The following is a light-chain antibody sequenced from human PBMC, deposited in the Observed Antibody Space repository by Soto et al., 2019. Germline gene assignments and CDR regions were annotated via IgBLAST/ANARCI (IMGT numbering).Light chain of an antibody. CDR2: EVS. V-gene: IGLV2-14*01. Sequence: QSALTRPASVSGSAGQSITIACTGTRSDVGGYNYVSWYQQHPGKAPKLIIYEVSYRPSGISNRFSGSKSGNTASLTISGLQAEDEADYYCSSYISSITYVFGTGTKVTV. CDR3: SSYISSITYV. CDR1: RSDVGGYNY. J-gene: IGLJ1*01.